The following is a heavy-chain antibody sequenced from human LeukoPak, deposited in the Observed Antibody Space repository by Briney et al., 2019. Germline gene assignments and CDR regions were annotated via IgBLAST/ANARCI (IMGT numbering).Heavy chain of an antibody. CDR2: INPKNGGT. V-gene: IGHV1-2*02. Sequence: GASVKVSCKPSGYTFIDYYVSWVRQAPGHGLEWMGWINPKNGGTHFAPKFQGRLTISIDTSITTVYMELSGLTSDDTAMYYCARDAISGYDWHYWFDPWGRGTLVTVSS. J-gene: IGHJ5*02. CDR1: GYTFIDYY. CDR3: ARDAISGYDWHYWFDP. D-gene: IGHD5-12*01.